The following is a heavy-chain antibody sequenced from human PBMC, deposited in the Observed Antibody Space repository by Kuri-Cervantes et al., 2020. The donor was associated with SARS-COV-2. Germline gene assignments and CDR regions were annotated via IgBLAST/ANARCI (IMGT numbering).Heavy chain of an antibody. D-gene: IGHD6-13*01. V-gene: IGHV3-30*03. CDR2: ISYDGSNK. J-gene: IGHJ4*02. Sequence: GESLKISCAASGFTFSSYGMHWVRQAPGKGLEWVAVISYDGSNKYYADSVKGRFTISRDNSKNTLYLQMNSLRAEDTAVYYCTTDPWYSSSWYFLWYWGQGTLVTVSS. CDR3: TTDPWYSSSWYFLWY. CDR1: GFTFSSYG.